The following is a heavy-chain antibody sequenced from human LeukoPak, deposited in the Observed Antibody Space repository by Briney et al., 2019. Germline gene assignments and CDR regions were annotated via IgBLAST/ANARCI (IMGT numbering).Heavy chain of an antibody. CDR1: GGSISSSSYY. V-gene: IGHV4-39*01. Sequence: SGTLSLTCTVFGGSISSSSYYWGWIRQPPGKGLEWIGSIYYSGSTYYNPSLKSRVTISVDTSKNRFSLKLSSVTAADTAVYYCARQECNGGSCYSRAIWFDPWGQGTLVTVSS. CDR2: IYYSGST. D-gene: IGHD2-15*01. CDR3: ARQECNGGSCYSRAIWFDP. J-gene: IGHJ5*02.